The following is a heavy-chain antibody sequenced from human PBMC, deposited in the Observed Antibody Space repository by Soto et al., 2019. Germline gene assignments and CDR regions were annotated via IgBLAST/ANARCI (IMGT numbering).Heavy chain of an antibody. CDR3: ARITYCGGDCYRGFDP. V-gene: IGHV4-30-2*01. CDR1: GGSISSGGYS. J-gene: IGHJ5*02. D-gene: IGHD2-21*02. CDR2: IYHGST. Sequence: QLQLQESGSGLVKPSQTLSLTCTVSGGSISSGGYSWSWIRQPPGKGLEWIGYIYHGSTYYNPSRKSRVTTSVDRSKNQFSLKLSSVTAADTAVYYCARITYCGGDCYRGFDPWGQGTLVTVSS.